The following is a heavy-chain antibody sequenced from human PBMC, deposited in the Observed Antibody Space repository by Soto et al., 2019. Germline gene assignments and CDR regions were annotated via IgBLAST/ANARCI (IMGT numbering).Heavy chain of an antibody. D-gene: IGHD4-4*01. CDR1: GFTFSSYS. CDR2: ISSSSSYI. Sequence: PGGSLRLSCAASGFTFSSYSMNWVRQAPGKGLEWVSSISSSSSYIYYADSVKGRFTISRDNAQNSLYLQMNSLRAEDTAVYYCARDYSNYGWFDPWGQGTLVTVSS. V-gene: IGHV3-21*01. CDR3: ARDYSNYGWFDP. J-gene: IGHJ5*02.